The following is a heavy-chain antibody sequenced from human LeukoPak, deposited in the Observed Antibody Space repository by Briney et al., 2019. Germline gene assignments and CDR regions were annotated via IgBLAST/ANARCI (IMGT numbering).Heavy chain of an antibody. CDR2: IKSKTDGGTT. J-gene: IGHJ4*02. CDR1: GFTFSNAW. CDR3: TTDSPVSRYSSSWYEEFSPADY. V-gene: IGHV3-15*01. D-gene: IGHD6-13*01. Sequence: GGSLRLSCAASGFTFSNAWMSWVRQAPGKGLEWVGRIKSKTDGGTTDYAAPVKGRFTISRDDSKNTLYLQMNSLKTEDTAVYYCTTDSPVSRYSSSWYEEFSPADYWGQGTLVTVSS.